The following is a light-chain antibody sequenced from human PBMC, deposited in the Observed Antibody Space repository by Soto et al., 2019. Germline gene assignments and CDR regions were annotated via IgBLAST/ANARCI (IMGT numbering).Light chain of an antibody. J-gene: IGLJ3*02. CDR1: SSDVGGDAY. Sequence: QSALTQPASVSGSPGQSITISGTGTSSDVGGDAYVSWYQQHPGKAPKLMIFDVTRRPSGVSSRVSGSKSDNTASLTISGLQTEDEADYYCSSYTWSSGPFLWMFGGGTKLTVL. CDR2: DVT. V-gene: IGLV2-14*03. CDR3: SSYTWSSGPFLWM.